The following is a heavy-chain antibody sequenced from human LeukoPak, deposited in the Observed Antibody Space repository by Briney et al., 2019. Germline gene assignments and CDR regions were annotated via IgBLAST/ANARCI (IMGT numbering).Heavy chain of an antibody. J-gene: IGHJ6*02. Sequence: GGSLRLSCAASGFTFSSYAMSWVRQAPGKGLEWVAVISYDGSNKYYADSVKGRFTISRDNSKNTLYLQMNSLRAEDTAVYYCAKTYYDFWSGYLHYYYYGMDVWGQGTTVTVSS. V-gene: IGHV3-30-3*01. CDR3: AKTYYDFWSGYLHYYYYGMDV. CDR1: GFTFSSYA. CDR2: ISYDGSNK. D-gene: IGHD3-3*01.